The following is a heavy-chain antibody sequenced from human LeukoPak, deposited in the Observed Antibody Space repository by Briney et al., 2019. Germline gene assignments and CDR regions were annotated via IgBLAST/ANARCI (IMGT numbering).Heavy chain of an antibody. CDR2: IYYSGTT. CDR3: ARRDQAIDY. J-gene: IGHJ4*02. Sequence: PGGSLRLSCAASGFTFRSYAMSWIRQPPGKGLEWIGSIYYSGTTYYNPSLASRVTIFVDTSKNQFSLRLSSVTAADTAVYYCARRDQAIDYWGQGTLVTVSS. CDR1: GFTFRSYA. V-gene: IGHV4-39*01. D-gene: IGHD5-24*01.